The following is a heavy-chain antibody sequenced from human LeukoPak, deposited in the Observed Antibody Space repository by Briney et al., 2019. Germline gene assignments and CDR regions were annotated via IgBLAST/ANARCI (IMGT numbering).Heavy chain of an antibody. J-gene: IGHJ3*02. D-gene: IGHD5-18*01. CDR3: ARERLGYSYGYPDAFDI. Sequence: PSETMPLTCTVSGGSISSYYWSWIRQPPGKGLEWIGYIYYSGSTNYNPSLKSRVTISVDTSKNQFSLKLSSVTAADTAVYYCARERLGYSYGYPDAFDIWGQGTMVTVSS. CDR1: GGSISSYY. CDR2: IYYSGST. V-gene: IGHV4-59*01.